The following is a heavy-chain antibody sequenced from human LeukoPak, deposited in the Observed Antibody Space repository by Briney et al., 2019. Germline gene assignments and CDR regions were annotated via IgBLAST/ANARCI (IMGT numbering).Heavy chain of an antibody. Sequence: GGSLRLSCAASGFSLSYYAMSWVRQAPGKGLEWVSSISSSSSYIYYADSVKGRFTISRDNAKNSLYLQMNSLRAEDTAVYYCARDEREDDYVWGSYRFPFDPWGQGTLVTVSS. D-gene: IGHD3-16*02. CDR3: ARDEREDDYVWGSYRFPFDP. CDR2: ISSSSSYI. J-gene: IGHJ5*02. CDR1: GFSLSYYA. V-gene: IGHV3-21*01.